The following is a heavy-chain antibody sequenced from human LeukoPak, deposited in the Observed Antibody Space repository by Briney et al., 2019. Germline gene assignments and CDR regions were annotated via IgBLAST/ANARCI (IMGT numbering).Heavy chain of an antibody. J-gene: IGHJ5*02. CDR1: GFTFSSYS. Sequence: SGGSLRLSCAASGFTFSSYSMNWVRQAPGKGLDWVSSISSSSSYIYYADSAKGRFTISRDNAKNSLYLQMNSLRAEDTAVYYCARTAAVGSSWSFGSDWFDPWGQGTLVTVSS. CDR2: ISSSSSYI. CDR3: ARTAAVGSSWSFGSDWFDP. V-gene: IGHV3-21*01. D-gene: IGHD6-13*01.